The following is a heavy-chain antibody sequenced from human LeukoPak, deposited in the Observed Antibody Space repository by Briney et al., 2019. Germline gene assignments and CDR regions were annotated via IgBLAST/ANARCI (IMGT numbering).Heavy chain of an antibody. CDR3: ARGGGSKGRYFDY. D-gene: IGHD6-13*01. V-gene: IGHV3-48*02. Sequence: GGSLRLSCAASGFAFNPYTINWVRQAPGRGLERVSYISGGSSTIYYADSVKGRFTISRDNAKNSLYLQMNSLTDEDTAVYYCARGGGSKGRYFDYWGQGALVTVSS. CDR2: ISGGSSTI. CDR1: GFAFNPYT. J-gene: IGHJ4*02.